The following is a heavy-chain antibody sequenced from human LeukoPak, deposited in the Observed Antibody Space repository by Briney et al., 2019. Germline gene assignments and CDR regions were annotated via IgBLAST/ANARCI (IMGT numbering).Heavy chain of an antibody. D-gene: IGHD6-13*01. Sequence: EASVKVSCKASGGTFSSYAISWVRQAPGQGLEWMGGIIPIFGTANYAQKFQGRVTITADKSTSTAYMELSSLRSEDTAVYYCASTRLDSSSWYRADAFDIWGQGTMVTVSS. CDR1: GGTFSSYA. V-gene: IGHV1-69*06. CDR2: IIPIFGTA. CDR3: ASTRLDSSSWYRADAFDI. J-gene: IGHJ3*02.